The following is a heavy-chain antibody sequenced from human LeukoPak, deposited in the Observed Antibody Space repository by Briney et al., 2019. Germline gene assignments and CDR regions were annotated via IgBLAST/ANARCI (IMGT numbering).Heavy chain of an antibody. Sequence: SETLSLTCTVSGGSISITSYYWGWIRQPPGKGLEWIGSMYSSGSTYYNPSLKSRVTISVDTSKNQFSLKLSSVTAADTAVYYCARGGGISHYYYYMDVWGKGTTVTISS. CDR1: GGSISITSYY. D-gene: IGHD6-13*01. J-gene: IGHJ6*03. CDR2: MYSSGST. V-gene: IGHV4-39*07. CDR3: ARGGGISHYYYYMDV.